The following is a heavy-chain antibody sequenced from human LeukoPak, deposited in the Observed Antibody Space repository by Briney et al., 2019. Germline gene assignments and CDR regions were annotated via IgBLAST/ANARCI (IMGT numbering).Heavy chain of an antibody. J-gene: IGHJ4*02. D-gene: IGHD4-23*01. CDR2: ISSSSSYI. V-gene: IGHV3-21*01. Sequence: GRSLRLSCAASGFTFSSYAMHWVRQAPGKGLEWVSSISSSSSYIYYADSVKGRFTISRDNAKNSLYLQMNSLRAEDTAVYYCARDLDYGGNYDYWGQGTLVTVSS. CDR3: ARDLDYGGNYDY. CDR1: GFTFSSYA.